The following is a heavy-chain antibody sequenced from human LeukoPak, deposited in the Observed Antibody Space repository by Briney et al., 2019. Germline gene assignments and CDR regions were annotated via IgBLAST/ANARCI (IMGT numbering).Heavy chain of an antibody. CDR1: GYTFTSYY. Sequence: ASVKVSCKASGYTFTSYYMHWVRQAPGQGLEWMGIINPSGGSTSYAQKFQGRVTMTRDTSMSTVYMELSSLRSEDTAVYYCARDTYYDSSGSDDKDYWGQGTLVTVSS. CDR2: INPSGGST. J-gene: IGHJ4*02. D-gene: IGHD3-22*01. V-gene: IGHV1-46*01. CDR3: ARDTYYDSSGSDDKDY.